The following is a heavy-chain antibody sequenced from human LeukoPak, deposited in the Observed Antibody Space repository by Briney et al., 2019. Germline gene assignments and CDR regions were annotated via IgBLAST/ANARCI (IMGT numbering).Heavy chain of an antibody. CDR1: GYTFTGYY. CDR2: INPNSGGT. CDR3: ARVGENGDYFDY. Sequence: ASVKVSCKASGYTFTGYYMHWVRQAPGQGLEWMGWINPNSGGTNYAKTFQGRVTMTRDTSISTAYMELSRLRSDDTAVYYCARVGENGDYFDYWGQGTLVTVSS. D-gene: IGHD4-17*01. J-gene: IGHJ4*02. V-gene: IGHV1-2*02.